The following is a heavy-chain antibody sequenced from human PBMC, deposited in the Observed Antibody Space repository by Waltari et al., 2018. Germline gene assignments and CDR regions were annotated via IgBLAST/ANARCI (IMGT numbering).Heavy chain of an antibody. Sequence: QVQLQESGPGLVKPSQTLSLTCTVPGGSISSGRYYWSWIRQPAGKGLEWIGRIYTSGSTNYNPSLKSRVTISVDTSKNQFSLKLSSVTAADTAVYYCARERGDYTVDAFDIWGQGTMVTVSS. D-gene: IGHD4-17*01. CDR3: ARERGDYTVDAFDI. V-gene: IGHV4-61*02. CDR1: GGSISSGRYY. CDR2: IYTSGST. J-gene: IGHJ3*02.